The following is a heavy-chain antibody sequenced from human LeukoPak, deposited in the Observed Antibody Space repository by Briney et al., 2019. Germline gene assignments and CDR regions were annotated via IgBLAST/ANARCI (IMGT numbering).Heavy chain of an antibody. CDR1: GGSISSYY. D-gene: IGHD1-20*01. CDR3: AREGPRYNWGYSIYYYGMDV. CDR2: MYYSGST. J-gene: IGHJ6*02. Sequence: SETLSLTCTVSGGSISSYYWSLIRQPPGKGLEWIGYMYYSGSTNYNPSLKSRVTISVDTSKNQFSLKLSSVTAADTAVYYCAREGPRYNWGYSIYYYGMDVWGQGTTVTVSS. V-gene: IGHV4-59*01.